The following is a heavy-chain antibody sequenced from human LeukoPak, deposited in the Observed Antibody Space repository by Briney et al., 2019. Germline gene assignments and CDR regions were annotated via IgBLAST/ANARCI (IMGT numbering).Heavy chain of an antibody. Sequence: ASVKVSCKASGYTFTSYYMHWMRQAPGQGLEWMGIINPSGGSTSYAQKFQGRVTMTRDTSTSTVYMELSSLRSEDTAVYYCAREERYSSSWYMHYFDYWGQGTLVTVSS. J-gene: IGHJ4*02. D-gene: IGHD6-13*01. CDR1: GYTFTSYY. CDR2: INPSGGST. V-gene: IGHV1-46*01. CDR3: AREERYSSSWYMHYFDY.